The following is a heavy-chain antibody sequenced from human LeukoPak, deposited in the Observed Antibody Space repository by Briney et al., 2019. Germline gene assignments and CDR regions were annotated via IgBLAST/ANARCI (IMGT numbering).Heavy chain of an antibody. V-gene: IGHV3-23*01. D-gene: IGHD3-10*01. CDR3: TKWSGFGDD. J-gene: IGHJ4*02. Sequence: GGSLRLSCAASGFTFSSNPMTWVRQTPGKGLEWVSGISGSGDSTFYADSVKGRFTISRDNSRNTSYLQMSSLRPEDTAVYYCTKWSGFGDDWGQGTLVTVSS. CDR1: GFTFSSNP. CDR2: ISGSGDST.